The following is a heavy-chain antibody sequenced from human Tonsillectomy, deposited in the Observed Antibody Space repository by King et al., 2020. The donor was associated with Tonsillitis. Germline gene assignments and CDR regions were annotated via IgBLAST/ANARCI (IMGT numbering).Heavy chain of an antibody. CDR3: AKDRAVITPNFFDF. CDR1: GFTFSSYA. V-gene: IGHV3-23*04. J-gene: IGHJ4*02. D-gene: IGHD4-23*01. CDR2: ISGGGGST. Sequence: VQLVESGGGLVQPVGSLRLSCAASGFTFSSYAMNWVRQAPGKGLEWVSTISGGGGSTFYADSVKGRFTTSRDTSKNTVYLQMNSLRAEDTAVYYCAKDRAVITPNFFDFWGQGTLVTVSS.